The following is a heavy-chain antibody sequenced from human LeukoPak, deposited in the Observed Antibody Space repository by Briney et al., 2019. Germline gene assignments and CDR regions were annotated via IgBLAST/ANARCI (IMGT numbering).Heavy chain of an antibody. CDR1: GGTFSSYA. V-gene: IGHV1-69*06. CDR2: IIPIFGTA. Sequence: SVKVSCKASGGTFSSYAISWVRQAPGQGLEWMGGIIPIFGTANYAQKFQGRVTITADKSTSTAYMELSSLRAEDTAVYYCARSITMIVVDPLFYMDVWGKGTTVTVSS. J-gene: IGHJ6*03. CDR3: ARSITMIVVDPLFYMDV. D-gene: IGHD3-22*01.